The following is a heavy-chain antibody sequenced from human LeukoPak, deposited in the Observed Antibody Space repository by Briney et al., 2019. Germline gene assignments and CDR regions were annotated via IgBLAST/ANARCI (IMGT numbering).Heavy chain of an antibody. V-gene: IGHV3-64D*09. D-gene: IGHD1-1*01. CDR2: ISSNGGSS. Sequence: PGGSLRHSCSASGFTFSAYAMYWVRQAPGKGLEYVSGISSNGGSSFYADSVRGRFTISRDNSKNTLYPQMSSLRAEDTAVYYCVKITSVTGGDCWGQGTRLTVSS. J-gene: IGHJ4*02. CDR3: VKITSVTGGDC. CDR1: GFTFSAYA.